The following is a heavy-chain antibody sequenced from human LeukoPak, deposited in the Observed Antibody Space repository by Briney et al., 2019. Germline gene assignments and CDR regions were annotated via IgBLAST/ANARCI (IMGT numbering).Heavy chain of an antibody. Sequence: SETLSLTCTVSGDSVSSYYWSWIRQPPGKGLEWIGSMYYSGSTYYNPSLKSRVTISVDTSKNQFSLKLSSVTAADTAVYYCARQKRLPVTGYWGQGTLVTVSS. CDR3: ARQKRLPVTGY. D-gene: IGHD2-2*01. CDR2: MYYSGST. CDR1: GDSVSSYY. J-gene: IGHJ4*02. V-gene: IGHV4-39*01.